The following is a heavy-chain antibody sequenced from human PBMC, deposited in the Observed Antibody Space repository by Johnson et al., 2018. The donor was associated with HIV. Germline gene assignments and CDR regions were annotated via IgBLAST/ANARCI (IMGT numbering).Heavy chain of an antibody. CDR1: GFTFSDYY. CDR2: IRSSGSTI. CDR3: AKDRRWELRGAFDI. J-gene: IGHJ3*02. V-gene: IGHV3-11*01. D-gene: IGHD2-15*01. Sequence: QVQLVESGGGVVRPGGSLRLSCAASGFTFSDYYMSWIRQAPGKGLEWVSYIRSSGSTIYYADSVKGRFTISRDNAKNSLYLQMNSLRAEDTALYYCAKDRRWELRGAFDIWGQGTMVTVSS.